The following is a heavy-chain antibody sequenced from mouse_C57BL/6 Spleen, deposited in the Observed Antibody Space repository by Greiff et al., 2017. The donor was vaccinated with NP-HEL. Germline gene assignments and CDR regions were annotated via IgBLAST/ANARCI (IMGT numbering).Heavy chain of an antibody. CDR2: ISSGGSYT. V-gene: IGHV5-6*01. J-gene: IGHJ2*01. Sequence: EVQGVESGGDLVKPGGSLKLSCAASGFTFSSYGMSWVRQTPDKRLEWVATISSGGSYTYYPDSVKGRFTISRDNAKNTLYLQMSSLKSEDTAMYYCARQSTTVYFDYWGQGTTLTVSS. CDR3: ARQSTTVYFDY. CDR1: GFTFSSYG. D-gene: IGHD1-1*01.